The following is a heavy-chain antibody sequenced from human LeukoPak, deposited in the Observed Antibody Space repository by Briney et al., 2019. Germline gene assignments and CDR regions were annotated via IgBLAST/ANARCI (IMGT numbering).Heavy chain of an antibody. D-gene: IGHD6-13*01. V-gene: IGHV4-59*01. Sequence: SETLSLTCTVSGGSISSYYGSWIRQPPGKGLEWIGYIYYSGSTNYNPSLKSRVTISVDTSKNQFSLKLSSVTAADTAVYYCARDGRLSSSWYNWFDPWGQGTLVTVSS. J-gene: IGHJ5*02. CDR1: GGSISSYY. CDR2: IYYSGST. CDR3: ARDGRLSSSWYNWFDP.